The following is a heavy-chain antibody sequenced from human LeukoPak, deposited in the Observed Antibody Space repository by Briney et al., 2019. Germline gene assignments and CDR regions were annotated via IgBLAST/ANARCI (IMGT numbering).Heavy chain of an antibody. CDR3: ARADFIDAGPYLIGP. CDR1: GYSFTDYY. D-gene: IGHD3-3*01. V-gene: IGHV1-2*02. CDR2: INTKTGRT. Sequence: ASVRVSCKTSGYSFTDYYIHWVRQAPGQGLEWMGWINTKTGRTSSARKFQGRVTMTRDPSITTVYMDMAWLTSDDTAIYFCARADFIDAGPYLIGPWGQGTLVTVTS. J-gene: IGHJ5*02.